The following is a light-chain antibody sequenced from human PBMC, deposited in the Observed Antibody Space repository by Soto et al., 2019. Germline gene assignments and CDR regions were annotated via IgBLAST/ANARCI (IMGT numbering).Light chain of an antibody. CDR3: QQYGTSPIT. V-gene: IGKV3-20*01. J-gene: IGKJ5*01. Sequence: EIVLPQSPGTLSLSPGERATLSCRASHSVTSNYLAWYQQKPGQAPRLLINAASSRATGIPDRFSGSGSGTEFTLTISRLEPEDFAVYYCQQYGTSPITFGQGTRLEVK. CDR2: AAS. CDR1: HSVTSNY.